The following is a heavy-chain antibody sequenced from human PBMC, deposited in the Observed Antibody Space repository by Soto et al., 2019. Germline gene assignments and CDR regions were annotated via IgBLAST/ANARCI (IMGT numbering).Heavy chain of an antibody. CDR3: ARALGYCSGGSCQTRWIVDY. V-gene: IGHV1-18*01. Sequence: ASVKVSCKASGYTFTSYGISWVRQAPGQGLEWMGWISAYNGNTNYAQKLQGRVTMTTDTSTSTAYMELRSLRSDDTAVYYCARALGYCSGGSCQTRWIVDYWGQGTLVTVSS. J-gene: IGHJ4*02. D-gene: IGHD2-15*01. CDR1: GYTFTSYG. CDR2: ISAYNGNT.